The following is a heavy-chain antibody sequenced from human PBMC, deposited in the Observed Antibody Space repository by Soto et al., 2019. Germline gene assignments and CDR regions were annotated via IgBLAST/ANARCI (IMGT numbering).Heavy chain of an antibody. V-gene: IGHV4-34*01. CDR1: GGSFSGYY. Sequence: SETLSLACAVYGGSFSGYYWSWIRQPPGKGLEWIGEINHSGSTNYNPSLKSRVTISVDTSKNQFSLKLSSVTAADTAVYYCARGGSWYTRYYYGMDVWGQGTTVTVSS. J-gene: IGHJ6*02. CDR2: INHSGST. CDR3: ARGGSWYTRYYYGMDV. D-gene: IGHD6-13*01.